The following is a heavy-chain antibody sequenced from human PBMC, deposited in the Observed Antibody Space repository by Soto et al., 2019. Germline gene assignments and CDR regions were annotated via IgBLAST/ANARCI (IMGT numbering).Heavy chain of an antibody. CDR2: INGDGSFT. Sequence: GGSPRLSCASSAFTFKNHLMHLVRQVQGKGPVWVSRINGDGSFTSYADAVKGRFTISRDNAKNTLSLQMNSLRAEDTAVYYCAREIYDEYDRSGFDHWGQGTLVTVSS. V-gene: IGHV3-74*01. CDR1: AFTFKNHL. CDR3: AREIYDEYDRSGFDH. J-gene: IGHJ4*02. D-gene: IGHD3-22*01.